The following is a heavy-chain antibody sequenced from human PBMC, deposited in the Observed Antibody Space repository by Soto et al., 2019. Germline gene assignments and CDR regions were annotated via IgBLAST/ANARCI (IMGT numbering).Heavy chain of an antibody. J-gene: IGHJ6*02. CDR2: IYTSGST. Sequence: PSETLSLTCTVSGDSINRYYWSWIRQPAGKGLEWIGRIYTSGSTNYNPSLKSRVTMSVDTSKNQFSLKLNSVTAADTAVYYCARVLMTDYDFWSCSISSGMDVWGHVTTVPAS. CDR3: ARVLMTDYDFWSCSISSGMDV. CDR1: GDSINRYY. D-gene: IGHD3-3*01. V-gene: IGHV4-4*07.